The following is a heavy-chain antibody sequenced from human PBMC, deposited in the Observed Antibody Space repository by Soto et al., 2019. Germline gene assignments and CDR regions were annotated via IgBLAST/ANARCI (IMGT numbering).Heavy chain of an antibody. V-gene: IGHV1-18*04. CDR3: ARDWVDYYDSSGMAVEFDY. J-gene: IGHJ4*02. CDR1: GYTFTSYG. CDR2: ISAYNGNT. Sequence: QVQLVQSGAEVKKPGASVKVSCKASGYTFTSYGISWVRQAPGQGLEWMGWISAYNGNTNYAQKLQGRVTMTTDTSTSTAYMELRSMRSDDTAVYYCARDWVDYYDSSGMAVEFDYWGQGTLVTVSS. D-gene: IGHD3-22*01.